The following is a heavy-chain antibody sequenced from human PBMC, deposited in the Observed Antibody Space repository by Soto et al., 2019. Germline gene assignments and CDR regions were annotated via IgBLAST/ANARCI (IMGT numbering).Heavy chain of an antibody. CDR2: INHSGIT. CDR3: ARGRLEWLLLGYGVDV. V-gene: IGHV4-34*01. D-gene: IGHD3-3*01. Sequence: SETLSLTCAVHGGSFSDYYGTWIRQSPGKGLEWIGEINHSGITYYNPSLKSRVSISVDTSKNQFSLELRSVTAADTAMYYCARGRLEWLLLGYGVDVWGQGTPVTVSS. J-gene: IGHJ6*02. CDR1: GGSFSDYY.